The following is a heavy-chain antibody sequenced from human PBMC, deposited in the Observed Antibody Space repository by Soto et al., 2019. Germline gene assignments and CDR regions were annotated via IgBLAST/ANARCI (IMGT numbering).Heavy chain of an antibody. CDR1: SGSVGSGRYY. D-gene: IGHD1-1*01. CDR3: AEGEPRRYFDD. CDR2: VFNSGNT. J-gene: IGHJ4*02. V-gene: IGHV4-61*03. Sequence: SETLSLTCTVSSGSVGSGRYYWSWIRQTPGKGLEWIASVFNSGNTYFNPSLKSRVTLSVGTSKRHFSLTLRSVSAADAGVYYCAEGEPRRYFDDWGQGTLVTVSS.